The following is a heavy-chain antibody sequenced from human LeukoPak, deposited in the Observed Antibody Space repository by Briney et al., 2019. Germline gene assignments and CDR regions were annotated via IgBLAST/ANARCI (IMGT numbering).Heavy chain of an antibody. D-gene: IGHD3-10*01. J-gene: IGHJ3*02. CDR1: GFTFSSYW. CDR2: IRSDGST. V-gene: IGHV3-74*01. Sequence: GGSLRLSCAASGFTFSSYWMHWVRQAPGKGLVWVSRIRSDGSTTYADSVTGRFTISRDNAKNTLYLQMNSLRAEDTAVYYCARAGDYGSGSCAFDMWGQGTMVTVSS. CDR3: ARAGDYGSGSCAFDM.